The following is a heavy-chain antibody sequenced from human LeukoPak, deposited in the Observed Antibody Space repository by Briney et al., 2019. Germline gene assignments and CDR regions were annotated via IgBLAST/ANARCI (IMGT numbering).Heavy chain of an antibody. CDR2: INPNSGGT. Sequence: ASVKVSCKASGYTFTGYYMHWVRQAPGQGLEWMGWINPNSGGTNYAQKFQGRVTMTRDTSISTAYMELSRLGSDDTAVYYCARAKDGSGRGLYYFDYWGQGTLVTVSS. D-gene: IGHD3-10*01. CDR3: ARAKDGSGRGLYYFDY. J-gene: IGHJ4*02. CDR1: GYTFTGYY. V-gene: IGHV1-2*02.